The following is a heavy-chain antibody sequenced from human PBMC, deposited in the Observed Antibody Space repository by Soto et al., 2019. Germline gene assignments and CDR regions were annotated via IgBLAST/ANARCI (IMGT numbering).Heavy chain of an antibody. Sequence: GGSLRLSCAASGFTFSSYAMHWGRQAPGKGLEWVAVISYDGSNKYYADSVKGRFTISRDNSKNTLYLQLSSLRAEDTAVYYCARAPVDTAMAHYDCWDQGTLVTVSS. D-gene: IGHD5-18*01. J-gene: IGHJ4*02. CDR1: GFTFSSYA. CDR2: ISYDGSNK. CDR3: ARAPVDTAMAHYDC. V-gene: IGHV3-30-3*01.